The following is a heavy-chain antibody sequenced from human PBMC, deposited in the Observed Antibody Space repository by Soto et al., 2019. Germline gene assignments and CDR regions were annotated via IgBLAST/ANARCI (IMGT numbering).Heavy chain of an antibody. J-gene: IGHJ5*02. V-gene: IGHV3-30*18. CDR2: ISYDGSNK. CDR1: GFSFRSYG. Sequence: QVNLVESGGGVVQPGKSLRLSCEASGFSFRSYGLHWVRQAPGKGLEWVGLISYDGSNKFYADSVRGRFTISRDNSNXXLXXXXXXXRXEDTAVYYCAKDLFSGGSYPNWFDPWGHGTLVTVSS. D-gene: IGHD1-26*01. CDR3: AKDLFSGGSYPNWFDP.